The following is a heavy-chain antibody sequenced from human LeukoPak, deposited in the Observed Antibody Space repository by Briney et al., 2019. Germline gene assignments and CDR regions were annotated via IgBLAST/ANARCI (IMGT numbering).Heavy chain of an antibody. D-gene: IGHD3-22*01. Sequence: SETLSLTCAVYGGSFRGYYWSWIRQPPGKGLEWIGEINHSGSTNYNPSLKSRVTISVDTSKNQFSLKLSSVTAADTAVYYCARDKGEYYDSSGYLDYWGQGTLVTVSS. CDR2: INHSGST. J-gene: IGHJ4*02. CDR1: GGSFRGYY. CDR3: ARDKGEYYDSSGYLDY. V-gene: IGHV4-34*01.